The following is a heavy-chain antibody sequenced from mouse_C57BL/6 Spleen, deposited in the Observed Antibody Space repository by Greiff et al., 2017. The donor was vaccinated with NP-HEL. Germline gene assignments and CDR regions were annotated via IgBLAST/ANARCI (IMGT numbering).Heavy chain of an antibody. Sequence: EVMLVESGGGLVKPGGSLKLSCAASGFTFSDYGMHWVRQAPEKGLQWVAYISSGSSTIYYADTVKGRFTISRDNAKNTLFLQMTSLRSEVTAMYFCARDTTVVPYYAMDCWGQGTSVTVSS. CDR2: ISSGSSTI. J-gene: IGHJ4*01. V-gene: IGHV5-17*01. CDR3: ARDTTVVPYYAMDC. CDR1: GFTFSDYG. D-gene: IGHD1-1*01.